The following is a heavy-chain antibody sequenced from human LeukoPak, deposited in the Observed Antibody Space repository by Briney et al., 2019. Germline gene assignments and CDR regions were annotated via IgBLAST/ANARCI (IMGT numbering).Heavy chain of an antibody. V-gene: IGHV3-7*01. J-gene: IGHJ4*02. CDR3: ARDWGKYQLLNY. Sequence: GGSLRLSCAASGFTFSSYAMSWVRQAPGKGLEWVANIKQDGSEKYYVDSVKGRFTISRDNAKNSLYLQMNSLRAEDTAVYYCARDWGKYQLLNYWGQGTLVTVSS. D-gene: IGHD2-2*01. CDR1: GFTFSSYA. CDR2: IKQDGSEK.